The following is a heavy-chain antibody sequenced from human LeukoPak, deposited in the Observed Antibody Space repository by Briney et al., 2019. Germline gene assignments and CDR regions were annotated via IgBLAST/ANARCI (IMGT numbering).Heavy chain of an antibody. CDR3: ARVKSITIFGVVMGDAFDI. V-gene: IGHV4-61*02. CDR1: GGSISSGSYY. D-gene: IGHD3-3*01. Sequence: SETLSLTCTVSGGSISSGSYYWSWIRQPAGKGLEWIGRIYTSGSTNYNPSLKSRVTISVDTSKNQFSLKLSSVTAADTAVYYCARVKSITIFGVVMGDAFDIWGQGTMVTVSS. CDR2: IYTSGST. J-gene: IGHJ3*02.